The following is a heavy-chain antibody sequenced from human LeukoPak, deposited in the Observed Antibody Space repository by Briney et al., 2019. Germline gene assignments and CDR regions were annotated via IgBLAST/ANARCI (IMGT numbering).Heavy chain of an antibody. CDR2: IYYSGST. CDR1: GDSISNYY. CDR3: ARDAKGLYGSSLYYSGAFDI. V-gene: IGHV4-59*01. J-gene: IGHJ3*02. Sequence: SETLSLTCTVSGDSISNYYWNWIRQSPGKGLEWIGFIYYSGSTNYNPSLKSRVTISVDTSKKQFSLKLTSVTAADTADYYCARDAKGLYGSSLYYSGAFDIWGLGTMVTVSS. D-gene: IGHD3-22*01.